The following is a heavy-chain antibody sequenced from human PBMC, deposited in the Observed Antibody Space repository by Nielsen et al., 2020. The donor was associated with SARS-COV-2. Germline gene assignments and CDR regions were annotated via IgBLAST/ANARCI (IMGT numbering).Heavy chain of an antibody. Sequence: GESLKISCAASGFTFSSYWMSWVRQAPGKGLEWVANIKQDGSEKYYVDSVKGRFTISRDNAKNSLYLQMNSLRAEDTAVYYCARGPSRWRKAFDIWGQGTMVTVSS. CDR2: IKQDGSEK. D-gene: IGHD4-23*01. CDR1: GFTFSSYW. V-gene: IGHV3-7*01. CDR3: ARGPSRWRKAFDI. J-gene: IGHJ3*02.